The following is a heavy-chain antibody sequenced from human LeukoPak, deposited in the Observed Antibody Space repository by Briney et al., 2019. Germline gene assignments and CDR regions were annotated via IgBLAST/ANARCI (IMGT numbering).Heavy chain of an antibody. CDR2: IDGGGST. Sequence: GGSLRLSCAASGFTVSSNYMSWGREAPGTGLEGVSVIDGGGSTYYADSVKGRFTISRDNSKNTLYLQMNSLRAEDTAVYYCARTESGRGYAAAFDIWGQGTMVTVSS. J-gene: IGHJ3*02. V-gene: IGHV3-66*02. CDR3: ARTESGRGYAAAFDI. D-gene: IGHD3-16*01. CDR1: GFTVSSNY.